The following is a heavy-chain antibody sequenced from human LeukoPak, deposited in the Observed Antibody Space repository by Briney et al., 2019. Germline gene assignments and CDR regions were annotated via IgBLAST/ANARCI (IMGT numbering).Heavy chain of an antibody. CDR3: ARDLSGGGYFDY. Sequence: GASVKVSCKASVYTFTSYGISWGRRAPGQGLEWMGWISAYTGNTNYAQKLQGRVTMTTDTSTSTAYMELRSLRSDDTAVYYCARDLSGGGYFDYWGQGTLVTVSS. D-gene: IGHD3-16*01. J-gene: IGHJ4*02. CDR2: ISAYTGNT. V-gene: IGHV1-18*01. CDR1: VYTFTSYG.